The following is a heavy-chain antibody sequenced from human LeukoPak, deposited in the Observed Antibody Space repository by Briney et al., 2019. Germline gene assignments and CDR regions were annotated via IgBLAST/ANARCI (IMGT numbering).Heavy chain of an antibody. V-gene: IGHV3-23*01. CDR1: GFTFNSYA. CDR2: ISDSGGNT. D-gene: IGHD6-6*01. J-gene: IGHJ4*02. CDR3: ARHRSSWLIDY. Sequence: PGGSLRLSCAASGFTFNSYAMSWVRQAPWERLQWVSGISDSGGNTYYADSVRGRFTNSRDNSKNTLYLQMNSLRAEDTAVYYCARHRSSWLIDYWGQGTLVTVSS.